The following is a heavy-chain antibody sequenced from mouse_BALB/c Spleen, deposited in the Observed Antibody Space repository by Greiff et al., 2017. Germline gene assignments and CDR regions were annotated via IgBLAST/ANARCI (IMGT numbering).Heavy chain of an antibody. CDR2: IDPANGNT. CDR3: AFGLPHYYAMDY. V-gene: IGHV14-3*02. J-gene: IGHJ4*01. CDR1: GFNIKDTY. Sequence: VQLKQSGAELVKPGASVKLSCTASGFNIKDTYMHWVKQRPEQGLEWIGRIDPANGNTKYDPKFQGKATITADTSSNTAYLQLSSLTSEDTAVYYCAFGLPHYYAMDYWGQGTSVTVSS. D-gene: IGHD2-10*01.